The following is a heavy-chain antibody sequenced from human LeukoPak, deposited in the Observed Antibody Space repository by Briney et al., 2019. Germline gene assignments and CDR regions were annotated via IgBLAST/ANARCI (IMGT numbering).Heavy chain of an antibody. V-gene: IGHV3-33*08. D-gene: IGHD6-13*01. CDR3: ARSGGIAAAAMDY. Sequence: GGSLRLSCAASGFTFSSYAMHWVRQAPGKGLEWVAVIWYDGSNKYYADSVKGRFTISRDNSKNTLYLQMNSLRAEDTAVYYCARSGGIAAAAMDYWGQGTLVTVSS. CDR2: IWYDGSNK. CDR1: GFTFSSYA. J-gene: IGHJ4*02.